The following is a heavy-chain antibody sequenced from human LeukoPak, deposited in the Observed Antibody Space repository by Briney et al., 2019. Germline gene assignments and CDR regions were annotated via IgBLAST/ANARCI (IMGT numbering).Heavy chain of an antibody. D-gene: IGHD1-26*01. Sequence: GESLKISCTGSGYSFSNYWIVWVRPIPGKGLEWMGIIYPSDSATTYSSSFQGQLTISADKSISTAYLQWSSLKASDTAVYYCARSVGATPLDYWGQGTLVTVSS. CDR1: GYSFSNYW. V-gene: IGHV5-51*01. CDR3: ARSVGATPLDY. J-gene: IGHJ4*02. CDR2: IYPSDSAT.